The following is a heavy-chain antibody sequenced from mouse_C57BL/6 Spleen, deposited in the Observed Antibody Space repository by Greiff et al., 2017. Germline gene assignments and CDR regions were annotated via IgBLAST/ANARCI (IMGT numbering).Heavy chain of an antibody. Sequence: VKLMESGPGLVAPSQSLSITCTVSGFSLTSYGVHWVRQPPGKGLEWLVVIWSDGSTTYNSALKSRLSISKDNSKSQVFLKMNSLQTDDTAMYYCARAAYYKGGNYFDYWGQGTTLTVSS. CDR1: GFSLTSYG. V-gene: IGHV2-6*03. D-gene: IGHD2-12*01. J-gene: IGHJ2*01. CDR2: IWSDGST. CDR3: ARAAYYKGGNYFDY.